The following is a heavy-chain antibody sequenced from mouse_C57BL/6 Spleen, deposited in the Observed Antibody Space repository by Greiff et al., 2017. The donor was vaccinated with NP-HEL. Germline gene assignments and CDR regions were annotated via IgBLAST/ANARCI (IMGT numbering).Heavy chain of an antibody. V-gene: IGHV5-6*01. Sequence: EVQLQQSGGDLVKPGGSLKLSCAASGFTFSSYGMSWVRQTPDKRLEWVATISSGGSYTYYPDSVKGRFTISRDNAKNTLYLQMSSLKSEDTAMYYCARQGYYSNYGGTFDYWGQGTTLTVSS. CDR1: GFTFSSYG. CDR3: ARQGYYSNYGGTFDY. J-gene: IGHJ2*01. CDR2: ISSGGSYT. D-gene: IGHD2-5*01.